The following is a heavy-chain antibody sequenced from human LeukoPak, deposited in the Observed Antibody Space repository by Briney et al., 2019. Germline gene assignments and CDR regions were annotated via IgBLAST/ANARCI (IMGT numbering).Heavy chain of an antibody. CDR1: GFTFSSYS. V-gene: IGHV3-23*01. CDR2: VSGSSGTT. Sequence: GGSLRLSCAASGFTFSSYSMNWVRQAPGKGLEWVSAVSGSSGTTYYTDSVKGRFTISRDNSKDTLYLQMNSLRAEDTAVYYCAKWGPGYDFWSGVPHWGQGTLVTVSS. D-gene: IGHD3-3*01. J-gene: IGHJ4*02. CDR3: AKWGPGYDFWSGVPH.